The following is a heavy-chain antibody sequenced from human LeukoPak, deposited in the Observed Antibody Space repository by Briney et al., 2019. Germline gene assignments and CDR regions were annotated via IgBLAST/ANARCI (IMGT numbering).Heavy chain of an antibody. D-gene: IGHD2-8*02. CDR3: ARKQNRVLGVSDFDY. CDR1: GFAFSHHN. CDR2: ISSSSNYI. Sequence: GGSLRLSCTASGFAFSHHNMNWVRQAPGKGLEWVASISSSSNYIYYSDSVKGRFTISRDNAKNSLFLQMNGLRAEDTAVYYCARKQNRVLGVSDFDYWGQGTLVTVSS. V-gene: IGHV3-21*01. J-gene: IGHJ4*02.